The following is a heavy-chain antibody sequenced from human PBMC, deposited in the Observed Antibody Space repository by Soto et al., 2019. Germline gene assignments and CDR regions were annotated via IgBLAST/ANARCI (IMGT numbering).Heavy chain of an antibody. J-gene: IGHJ4*02. D-gene: IGHD1-7*01. CDR3: AKDTRITGTTSLDY. Sequence: GSLRLSCAASGFTFSSYAMSWVRQAPGKGLEWVSAISGSGGSTYYADSVKGRFTISRDNSKNTLYLQMNSLRAEDTAVYYCAKDTRITGTTSLDYWGQGTLVTVSS. CDR1: GFTFSSYA. V-gene: IGHV3-23*01. CDR2: ISGSGGST.